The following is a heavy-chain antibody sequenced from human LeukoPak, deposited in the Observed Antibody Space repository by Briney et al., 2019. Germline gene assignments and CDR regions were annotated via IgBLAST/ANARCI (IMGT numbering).Heavy chain of an antibody. V-gene: IGHV4-31*03. D-gene: IGHD1-7*01. Sequence: SETLSLTCTVSGGSISSGGYYWSWIRQHPGKGLEWIGYIYYSGSTYYNPSLKSRVTISVDTSKNQFSLKLSSVTAADTAVYYCASQGELTFFAFDIWGQGTMVTVSP. CDR3: ASQGELTFFAFDI. J-gene: IGHJ3*02. CDR1: GGSISSGGYY. CDR2: IYYSGST.